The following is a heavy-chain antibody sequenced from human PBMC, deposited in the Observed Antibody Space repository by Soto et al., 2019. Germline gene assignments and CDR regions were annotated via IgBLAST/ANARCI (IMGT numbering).Heavy chain of an antibody. CDR3: AKGSGFYDILTGYPPSDGGD. CDR1: GFTFSSYA. J-gene: IGHJ4*02. Sequence: PGGSLRLSCAASGFTFSSYAMSWVRQAPGKGLEWVSAISGSGGSTYYADSVKGRFTISRDNSKNTLYLQMNSLRAEDTAVYYCAKGSGFYDILTGYPPSDGGDRGQGTLVTVSS. CDR2: ISGSGGST. V-gene: IGHV3-23*01. D-gene: IGHD3-9*01.